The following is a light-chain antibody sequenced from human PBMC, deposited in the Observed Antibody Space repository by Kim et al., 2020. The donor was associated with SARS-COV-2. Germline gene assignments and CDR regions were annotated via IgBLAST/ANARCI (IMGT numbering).Light chain of an antibody. CDR1: QTISSSR. CDR3: QYYISSPRP. CDR2: GAP. J-gene: IGKJ4*01. V-gene: IGKV3-20*01. Sequence: EIVLTQSPGTLSLSPGERATLSCRASQTISSSRLGWYQQKPGQAPRLLIYGAPSRATGIPDRFSGSGSGTDFTLTISRLEPEDFAVYYCQYYISSPRPFGGGTKVDIK.